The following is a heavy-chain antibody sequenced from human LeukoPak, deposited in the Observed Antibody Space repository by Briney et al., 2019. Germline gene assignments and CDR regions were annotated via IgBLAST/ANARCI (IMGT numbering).Heavy chain of an antibody. CDR3: ASFDYYDSSGQL. J-gene: IGHJ4*02. CDR1: GYTLTELS. Sequence: EASVKVSCKVSGYTLTELSMHWVRQAPGKGLEWMGGFDPEDGETIYAQKFQGRVTMTEDTSTDTAYMELSSLRSEDTAVYYCASFDYYDSSGQLWGQGTLVTVSS. D-gene: IGHD3-22*01. CDR2: FDPEDGET. V-gene: IGHV1-24*01.